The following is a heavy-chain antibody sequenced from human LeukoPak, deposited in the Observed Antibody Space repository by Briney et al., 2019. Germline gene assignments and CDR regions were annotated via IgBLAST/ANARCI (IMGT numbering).Heavy chain of an antibody. CDR3: ARDGVYCSGGSCYSVSAFDI. V-gene: IGHV3-64*01. J-gene: IGHJ3*02. Sequence: GGTLSLSCAASGFTFSSYAMHWVRQAPGKGLEYVSAISSNGGSTYYANSVKGRFTISRDNSKNTLYLQMGSLRAEDMAVYYCARDGVYCSGGSCYSVSAFDIWGQGTMVTVSS. CDR1: GFTFSSYA. D-gene: IGHD2-15*01. CDR2: ISSNGGST.